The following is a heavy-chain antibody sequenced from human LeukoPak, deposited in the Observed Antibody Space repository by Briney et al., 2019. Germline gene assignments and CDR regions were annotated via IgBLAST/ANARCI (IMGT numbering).Heavy chain of an antibody. J-gene: IGHJ4*02. CDR1: GYTFIGYY. Sequence: ASVKVSCKASGYTFIGYYMHWVRQAPGQGLEWMVWINPNSGGTNYAQKFQGRVTMTRDTSISTAYMELSRLRSDDTAVYYCASGRLYGSGSYHSFDYWGQGTLVTVSS. CDR3: ASGRLYGSGSYHSFDY. CDR2: INPNSGGT. V-gene: IGHV1-2*02. D-gene: IGHD3-10*01.